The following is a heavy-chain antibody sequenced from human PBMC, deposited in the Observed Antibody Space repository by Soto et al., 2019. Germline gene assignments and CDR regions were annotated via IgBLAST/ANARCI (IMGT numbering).Heavy chain of an antibody. Sequence: ASVKVSCKASGYTFTCYYMHWVRQAPGQGLEWMGWINPNSGGTNYAQKFQGWVTMTRDTSISTAFMELSRLRSDDTAVYYCARDFTSYGDYAEYYFDYWGQGTLVTVSP. V-gene: IGHV1-2*04. D-gene: IGHD4-17*01. J-gene: IGHJ4*02. CDR2: INPNSGGT. CDR1: GYTFTCYY. CDR3: ARDFTSYGDYAEYYFDY.